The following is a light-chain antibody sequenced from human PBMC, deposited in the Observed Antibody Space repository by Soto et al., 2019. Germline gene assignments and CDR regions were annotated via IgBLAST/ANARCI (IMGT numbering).Light chain of an antibody. CDR3: QEHTPSST. V-gene: IGKV1-5*03. Sequence: DIQMTQSPSTLSASVGERVTITCRASESIDDWLAWYQQKPGRAPKLLIFRASTLRNGVPSRFSGSGSGTEFILTIRRLQPDDCATYFCQEHTPSSTFGQGTKLQIK. J-gene: IGKJ2*01. CDR1: ESIDDW. CDR2: RAS.